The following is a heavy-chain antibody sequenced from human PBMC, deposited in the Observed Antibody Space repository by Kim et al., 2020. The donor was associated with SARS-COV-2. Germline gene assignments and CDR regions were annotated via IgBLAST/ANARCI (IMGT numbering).Heavy chain of an antibody. CDR3: ARSYYYDSSGYVGDFDI. CDR2: IYYSGST. Sequence: SETLSLTCTVSGGSISSSSYYWGWIRQPPGKGLEWIGSIYYSGSTYYNPSLKSRVTISVDTSKNQFSLKLSSVTAADTAVYYCARSYYYDSSGYVGDFDIWGQGTMVTVSS. J-gene: IGHJ3*02. D-gene: IGHD3-22*01. CDR1: GGSISSSSYY. V-gene: IGHV4-39*01.